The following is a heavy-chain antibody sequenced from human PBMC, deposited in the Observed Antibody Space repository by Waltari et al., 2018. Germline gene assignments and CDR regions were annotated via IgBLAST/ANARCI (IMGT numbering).Heavy chain of an antibody. D-gene: IGHD6-13*01. CDR3: ASVPQYSSRLDY. J-gene: IGHJ4*02. CDR1: GGSISSSSYY. V-gene: IGHV4-39*07. CDR2: LYYSGST. Sequence: QLQLQESGPGLVKPSETLSLTCTVSGGSISSSSYYWGWIRQPPGKGLEWIGSLYYSGSTYYNPALKSRGTISVDTSKNQFSLKLSSVTAADTAVYYCASVPQYSSRLDYWGQGTLVTVSS.